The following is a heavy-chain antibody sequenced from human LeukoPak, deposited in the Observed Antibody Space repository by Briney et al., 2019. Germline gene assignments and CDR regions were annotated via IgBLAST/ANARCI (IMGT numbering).Heavy chain of an antibody. J-gene: IGHJ4*02. D-gene: IGHD3-10*01. V-gene: IGHV3-15*01. CDR3: TTDYYYGSGSYYVFDS. CDR2: IKSKTDGGTT. CDR1: GFTFSSYA. Sequence: GGSLRLSCAASGFTFSSYAMSWVRQAPGKGLEWVGRIKSKTDGGTTDYAAPVKGRFTTSRDDSENTLYLQMNSLRSEDTAVYYCTTDYYYGSGSYYVFDSWGQGTLVTVSS.